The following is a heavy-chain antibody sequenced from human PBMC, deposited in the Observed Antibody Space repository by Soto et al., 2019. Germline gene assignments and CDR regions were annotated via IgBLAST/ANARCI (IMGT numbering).Heavy chain of an antibody. CDR2: ISAHNGNT. J-gene: IGHJ4*02. CDR3: ATATYADS. Sequence: QVNLVQSGAEVKKPGASVKVSCKASGYTFTSYGITWVRQAPGQGLEWMGWISAHNGNTDYAQKLQGRVIVTRDTSTTTPSMELRTLTSDDSSVYYCATATYADSWGQGALVTVSS. CDR1: GYTFTSYG. V-gene: IGHV1-18*01.